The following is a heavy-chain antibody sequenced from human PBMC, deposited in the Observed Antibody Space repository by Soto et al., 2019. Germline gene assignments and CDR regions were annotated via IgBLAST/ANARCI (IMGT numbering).Heavy chain of an antibody. D-gene: IGHD1-26*01. V-gene: IGHV3-23*01. Sequence: PGGSLRLSCAASGFTVSSYAMSWVRQAPGKGLEWVSAISGSGGSTYYADSVKGRFTISRDNSKNTLYLQMNSLRAEDTAVYYCAKKGGGSVVGAYVDYWGQGTLVPVSS. CDR3: AKKGGGSVVGAYVDY. CDR2: ISGSGGST. J-gene: IGHJ4*02. CDR1: GFTVSSYA.